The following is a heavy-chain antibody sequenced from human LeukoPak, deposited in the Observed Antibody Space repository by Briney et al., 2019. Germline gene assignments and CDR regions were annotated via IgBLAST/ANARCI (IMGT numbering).Heavy chain of an antibody. Sequence: SETLSLTCTVSGDSISSNTYYWGWIRQPPGKGLEWIGNIYYSGSTYYNPSLKSRVTISVDTSKSQFSLTLTSVTAADTSVYYCARTDSSEYYFDYRGQGTLVTVSS. CDR3: ARTDSSEYYFDY. J-gene: IGHJ4*02. V-gene: IGHV4-39*01. CDR1: GDSISSNTYY. D-gene: IGHD6-19*01. CDR2: IYYSGST.